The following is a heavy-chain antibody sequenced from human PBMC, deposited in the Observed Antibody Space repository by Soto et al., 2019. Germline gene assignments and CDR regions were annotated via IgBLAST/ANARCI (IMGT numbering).Heavy chain of an antibody. J-gene: IGHJ3*02. V-gene: IGHV4-39*01. CDR2: IYYSGST. CDR3: ARLVGDLDAFDI. D-gene: IGHD4-17*01. Sequence: QLQLQESGPGLVKPSETLSLTCTVSGGSISSSSYYWGWIRQPPGKGLEWIGSIYYSGSTYYNPSLKSRVTISVDTSKNQFSLKLSSVTAADTAVYYCARLVGDLDAFDIWGQGTMVTVSS. CDR1: GGSISSSSYY.